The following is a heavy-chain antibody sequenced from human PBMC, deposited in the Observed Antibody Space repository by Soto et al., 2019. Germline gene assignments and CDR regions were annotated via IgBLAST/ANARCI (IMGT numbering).Heavy chain of an antibody. J-gene: IGHJ5*02. Sequence: GGSLRLSCAASGFTFSDYYMSWIRQAPGKGLEWVSYISSSGSTIYYADSVKGRFTISRDNAKNSLYLQMNSLRAEDTAVYYCARERVVVVAATIYNWFDPWGQGTLVTVSS. D-gene: IGHD2-15*01. CDR1: GFTFSDYY. CDR3: ARERVVVVAATIYNWFDP. CDR2: ISSSGSTI. V-gene: IGHV3-11*01.